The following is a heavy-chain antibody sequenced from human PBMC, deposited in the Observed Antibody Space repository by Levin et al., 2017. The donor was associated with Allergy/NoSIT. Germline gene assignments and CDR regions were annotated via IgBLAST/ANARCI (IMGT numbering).Heavy chain of an antibody. V-gene: IGHV3-30*18. Sequence: SLKISCAASGFTFSSYGMHWVRQAPGKGLEWVAVISYDGSNKYYADSVKGRFTISRDNSKNTLYLQMNSLRAEDTAVYYCAKVYDYYGSGSYNYFDYWGQGTLVTVSS. D-gene: IGHD3-10*01. CDR1: GFTFSSYG. CDR2: ISYDGSNK. J-gene: IGHJ4*02. CDR3: AKVYDYYGSGSYNYFDY.